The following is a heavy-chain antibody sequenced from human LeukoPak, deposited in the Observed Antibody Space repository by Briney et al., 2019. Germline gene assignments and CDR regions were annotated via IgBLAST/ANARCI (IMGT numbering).Heavy chain of an antibody. Sequence: QTGGSLRLSCAASGFTFSSYWMSWVRQAPGKGLEWVANIKQDGSEKYYVDSVKGRFTISRDNAKNSLYLQMNSLRAEDTAVYYCARGRARITIFGVLDYWGQGTLVTVSS. J-gene: IGHJ4*02. CDR1: GFTFSSYW. V-gene: IGHV3-7*01. D-gene: IGHD3-3*01. CDR3: ARGRARITIFGVLDY. CDR2: IKQDGSEK.